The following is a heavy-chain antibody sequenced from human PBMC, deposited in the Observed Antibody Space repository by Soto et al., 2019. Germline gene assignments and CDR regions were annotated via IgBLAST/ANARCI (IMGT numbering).Heavy chain of an antibody. Sequence: GGSLRLSCSASGFTFSSYAMHWVRQAPGKGLEYVSAISSNGGSTYYADSVKGRFTISRDNSKNTLYLQMNSLRAEVTAVYYCAKDLDIVVVGGLDVWGQGTTVTVSS. CDR1: GFTFSSYA. CDR3: AKDLDIVVVGGLDV. D-gene: IGHD2-15*01. V-gene: IGHV3-64*04. CDR2: ISSNGGST. J-gene: IGHJ6*02.